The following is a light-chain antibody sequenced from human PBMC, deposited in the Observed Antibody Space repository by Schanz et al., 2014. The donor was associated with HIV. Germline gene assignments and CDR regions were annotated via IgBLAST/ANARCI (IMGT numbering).Light chain of an antibody. J-gene: IGLJ3*02. CDR3: GSYGGSDNMV. CDR2: EVT. Sequence: QSALTQPPSASGSPGQSVTISCTGTRSDIGNHDFVSWYQQHPGQAPKLIIYEVTKRPSGVPARFSGSKSDNTASLTVSGLQADDEADYYCGSYGGSDNMVFGGGTKLTVL. CDR1: RSDIGNHDF. V-gene: IGLV2-8*01.